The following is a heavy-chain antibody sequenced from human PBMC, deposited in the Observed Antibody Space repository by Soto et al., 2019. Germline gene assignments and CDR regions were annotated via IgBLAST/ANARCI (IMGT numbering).Heavy chain of an antibody. J-gene: IGHJ3*02. Sequence: EVQLVESGGGLVKPGGSLRLSCAASGFTFSSYSMNWVRQAPGKGLEWVSSISSSSSYIYYADSVKGRFTISRDNAKNSLYLQMNSLRAEDTAVYYCARDPRGYRSGGSCSGAFDIWGQGTMVTVSS. CDR1: GFTFSSYS. D-gene: IGHD2-15*01. CDR2: ISSSSSYI. CDR3: ARDPRGYRSGGSCSGAFDI. V-gene: IGHV3-21*01.